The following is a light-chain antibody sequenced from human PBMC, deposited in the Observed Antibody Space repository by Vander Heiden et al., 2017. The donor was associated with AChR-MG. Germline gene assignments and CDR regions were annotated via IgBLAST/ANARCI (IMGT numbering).Light chain of an antibody. CDR3: QQRSNWPSIT. CDR2: DAS. J-gene: IGKJ5*01. V-gene: IGKV3-11*01. CDR1: QSVSSY. Sequence: VFTQPPAILSSSPGEDTARTCWASQSVSSYLACYQQKPGQAPRLLIYDASNRATGIAARFSGSGSGTDVSLTISSLVHEDFAVNYCQQRSNWPSITFGQGTRLEIK.